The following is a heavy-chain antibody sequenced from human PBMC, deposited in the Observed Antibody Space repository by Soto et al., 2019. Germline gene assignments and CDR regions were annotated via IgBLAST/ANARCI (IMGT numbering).Heavy chain of an antibody. V-gene: IGHV2-5*02. D-gene: IGHD2-15*01. J-gene: IGHJ6*02. Sequence: QITLKESGPTLVKPTQTLTLTCTLSGFSLSTSGVGVGWIRQPPGKALEWLALIYWDEDKRYSPSLKSRLTITKDTPTTEVVLTMTNMDPVDTGTYYCAHKGGRGAGMDVWGQGATVTVSS. CDR2: IYWDEDK. CDR1: GFSLSTSGVG. CDR3: AHKGGRGAGMDV.